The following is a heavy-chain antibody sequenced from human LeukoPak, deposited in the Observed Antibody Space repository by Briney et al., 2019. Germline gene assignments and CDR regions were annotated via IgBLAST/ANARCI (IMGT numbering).Heavy chain of an antibody. CDR2: IYYSGST. V-gene: IGHV4-31*01. J-gene: IGHJ5*02. CDR3: ARSEQLEESWFDP. CDR1: GGSISSGGYY. D-gene: IGHD6-13*01. Sequence: SQTLSLTCTVSGGSISSGGYYWSWIRQHPGKGLEWIGYIYYSGSTYYNPSLKSQVTISVDTSKNQFSLKLSSVTAADTAVYYCARSEQLEESWFDPWGQGTLVTVSS.